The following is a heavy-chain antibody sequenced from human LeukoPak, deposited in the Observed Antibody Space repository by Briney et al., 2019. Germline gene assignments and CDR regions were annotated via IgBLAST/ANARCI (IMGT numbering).Heavy chain of an antibody. D-gene: IGHD2-2*01. CDR2: ICISGRT. V-gene: IGHV4-4*07. CDR1: GGSINSYC. CDR3: AGGHCTTTTCNSYYGMDV. Sequence: SESLSLTCTVSGGSINSYCWNWIRQPAGKGLEWIGHICISGRTNTNPSLKSRVTMSVDTSKNQLSLRLNSVTAADTAVYYCAGGHCTTTTCNSYYGMDVWGQGTTVTVSS. J-gene: IGHJ6*02.